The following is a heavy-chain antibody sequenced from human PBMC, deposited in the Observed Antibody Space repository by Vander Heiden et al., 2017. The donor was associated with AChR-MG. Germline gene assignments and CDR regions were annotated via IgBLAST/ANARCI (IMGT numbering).Heavy chain of an antibody. D-gene: IGHD3-3*01. CDR2: IYYSGST. CDR3: ASRERSGYGP. CDR1: GGSISSSSYY. V-gene: IGHV4-39*01. Sequence: QLQLQESRPGLVKPSETLSLTCTVSGGSISSSSYYWGWIRQPPGKGLEWIGSIYYSGSTYYNPSLKSRVTISVDTSKNQFSLKLSSVTAADTAVYYCASRERSGYGPWGQGTLVTVSS. J-gene: IGHJ4*02.